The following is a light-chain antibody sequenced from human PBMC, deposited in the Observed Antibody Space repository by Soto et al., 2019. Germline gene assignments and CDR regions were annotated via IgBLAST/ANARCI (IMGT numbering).Light chain of an antibody. V-gene: IGLV2-14*01. CDR3: GSYTSSHSLL. CDR1: SSDVGGYNY. J-gene: IGLJ2*01. CDR2: DVS. Sequence: QSALTQPASVSGSPGQSITISCTGTSSDVGGYNYVSWYQQHPGKAPKLMIYDVSNRPSGVSNRFSGSKSGNTASLTISGLQAEDEADYYCGSYTSSHSLLFCGGTKLTVL.